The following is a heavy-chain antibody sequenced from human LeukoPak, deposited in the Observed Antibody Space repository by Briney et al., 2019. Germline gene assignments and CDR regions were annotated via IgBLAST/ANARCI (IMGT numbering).Heavy chain of an antibody. D-gene: IGHD3-3*01. Sequence: ASVKVSCKASGYTFTSYNINWVRQATGQGLEWMGWMNPNSGDTGYAQKFQGIVTMTRNTSISTAYMELSSLRSEDTAVYYCARPNSVLRFLEWPKGGYYYYYMDVWGKGTPVTVSS. V-gene: IGHV1-8*01. J-gene: IGHJ6*03. CDR2: MNPNSGDT. CDR1: GYTFTSYN. CDR3: ARPNSVLRFLEWPKGGYYYYYMDV.